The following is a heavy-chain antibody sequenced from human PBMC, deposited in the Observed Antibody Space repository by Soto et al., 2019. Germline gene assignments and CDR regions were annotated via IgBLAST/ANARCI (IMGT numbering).Heavy chain of an antibody. Sequence: EVQLVESGGGLVQPGGSLRLSCAASGFTVSSNYMSWVRQAPGKGLEWVSVIYSGGSTYYADSVKGRFTISRHNSKNTLYLQMNSLRAEDTAVYYCARGRAVAGTYDAFDIWGHGTMVTVSP. CDR3: ARGRAVAGTYDAFDI. V-gene: IGHV3-53*04. CDR2: IYSGGST. D-gene: IGHD6-19*01. J-gene: IGHJ3*02. CDR1: GFTVSSNY.